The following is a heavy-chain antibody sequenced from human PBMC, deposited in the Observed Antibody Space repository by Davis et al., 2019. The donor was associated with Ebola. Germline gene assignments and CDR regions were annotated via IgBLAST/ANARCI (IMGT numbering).Heavy chain of an antibody. CDR2: SYPGDSDT. CDR1: WYSFPTYC. V-gene: IGHV5-51*01. CDR3: ARQNNWFDP. Sequence: KCSWYSFPTYCIGPRRQIPLQCLDWMGNSYPGDSDTRYSPSFQGQVTISADKSISTAYLQWSSLKASDTAMYYCARQNNWFDPWGQGTLVTVSS. J-gene: IGHJ5*02.